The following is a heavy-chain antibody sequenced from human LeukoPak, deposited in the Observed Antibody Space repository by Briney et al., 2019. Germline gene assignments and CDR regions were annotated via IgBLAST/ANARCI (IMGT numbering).Heavy chain of an antibody. CDR2: MNPNSGNT. CDR3: MARLLWLSDMDV. J-gene: IGHJ6*02. CDR1: GYTFTSYG. Sequence: GASVKVSCKASGYTFTSYGISWVRQATGQGLEWMGWMNPNSGNTGYAQKFQGRVTMTRDTSISTAYMELSGLRSEDTAVYYCMARLLWLSDMDVWGQGTTVTVSS. D-gene: IGHD3-10*01. V-gene: IGHV1-8*02.